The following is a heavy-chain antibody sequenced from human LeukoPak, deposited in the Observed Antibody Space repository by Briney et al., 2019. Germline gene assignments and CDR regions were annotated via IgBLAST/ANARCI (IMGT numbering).Heavy chain of an antibody. CDR2: ISWNSGSI. Sequence: PGRSLRLSCAASGFTFDDYAMHWVRQAPGKGLEWVSGISWNSGSIGYADSVKGRFTISRDNAKNSLYLQMNSLRAEDTALYYCAKDASSWSTYYFDYWGQGTLVTVSS. CDR3: AKDASSWSTYYFDY. D-gene: IGHD6-13*01. V-gene: IGHV3-9*01. CDR1: GFTFDDYA. J-gene: IGHJ4*02.